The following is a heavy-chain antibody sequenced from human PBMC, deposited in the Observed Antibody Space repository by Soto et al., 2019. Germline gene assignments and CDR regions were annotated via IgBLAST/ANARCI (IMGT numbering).Heavy chain of an antibody. CDR2: IYYSGST. J-gene: IGHJ4*02. Sequence: SETLSLTCTVSGGSISSYYWSWIRQPPGKGLEWIGYIYYSGSTNYNPSLKSRVTISVDTSKNQFSLKLSSVTAADTAVYYCASQPTITGTTDYWGQGTLVTVSS. CDR3: ASQPTITGTTDY. CDR1: GGSISSYY. V-gene: IGHV4-59*01. D-gene: IGHD1-7*01.